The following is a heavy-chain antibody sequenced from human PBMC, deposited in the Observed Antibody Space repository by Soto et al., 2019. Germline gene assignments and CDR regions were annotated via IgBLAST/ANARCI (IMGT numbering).Heavy chain of an antibody. D-gene: IGHD6-13*01. J-gene: IGHJ5*02. CDR2: IYPGDSDT. Sequence: GESLKISCKGSGYSFTSYWIGWVRQMPGKGLEWMGIIYPGDSDTRYSPSFQGQVTISADKSISTAYLQWSSLRAEDTAVYYCARDILQLVPGGHWFDPWGQGTLVTVSS. V-gene: IGHV5-51*01. CDR1: GYSFTSYW. CDR3: ARDILQLVPGGHWFDP.